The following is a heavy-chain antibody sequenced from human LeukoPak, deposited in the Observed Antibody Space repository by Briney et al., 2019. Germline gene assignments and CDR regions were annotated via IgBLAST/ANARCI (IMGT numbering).Heavy chain of an antibody. J-gene: IGHJ3*01. Sequence: SETLSLTCTASGVSISNSTYHWGWIRQPPGKGLEWIGSIYYTGSTYYNPSLKSRVTISSDTSKNQFSLNLRSVTAADKAVYFCARYFRLQLKYAFDVWGQGTMVTVFS. CDR1: GVSISNSTYH. CDR2: IYYTGST. CDR3: ARYFRLQLKYAFDV. D-gene: IGHD5-24*01. V-gene: IGHV4-39*01.